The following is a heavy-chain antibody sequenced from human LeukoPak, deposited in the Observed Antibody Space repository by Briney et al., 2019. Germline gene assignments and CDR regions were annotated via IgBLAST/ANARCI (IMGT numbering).Heavy chain of an antibody. CDR1: GFTFSSYD. Sequence: TGGSLTLSCAASGFTFSSYDMRWLRQAPGNGLEWISSIRGNGDSPYYADSVKGRFTMSRDNSKNTLYLQMNSLRAEDTAVYYCAKLTGDGALDYWGQGTLVTVSS. D-gene: IGHD7-27*01. CDR3: AKLTGDGALDY. CDR2: IRGNGDSP. J-gene: IGHJ4*02. V-gene: IGHV3-23*01.